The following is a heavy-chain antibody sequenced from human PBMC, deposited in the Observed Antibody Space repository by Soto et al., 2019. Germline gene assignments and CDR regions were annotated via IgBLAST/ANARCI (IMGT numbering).Heavy chain of an antibody. Sequence: PGGSLRLSCAASGFTFNSYAMNWVRQAPGKGLAWVSAFGTDGNTYYANSVNGRFTSSRDNSRTTLYLQMNSLRVEDTALYYCVRKYPGTRPFDSWGQGTLVTVSS. CDR1: GFTFNSYA. CDR3: VRKYPGTRPFDS. V-gene: IGHV3-23*01. J-gene: IGHJ4*01. CDR2: FGTDGNT. D-gene: IGHD2-2*01.